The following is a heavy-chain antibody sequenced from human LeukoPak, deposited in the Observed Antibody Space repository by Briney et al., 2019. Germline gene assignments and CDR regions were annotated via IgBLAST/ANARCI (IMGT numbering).Heavy chain of an antibody. CDR2: MYLSGTT. J-gene: IGHJ4*02. V-gene: IGHV4-4*02. CDR1: GDSINSLDL. D-gene: IGHD3-22*01. CDR3: AGLVGRYSSGLYYYYFDY. Sequence: SGTLSLTCTVSGDSINSLDLWSWVRQPPGKGLEWIGEMYLSGTTHSNPSVKSRVTISIDKSKNQFFLNLSSVTAADTAAYYCAGLVGRYSSGLYYYYFDYWGQGTLVTVSS.